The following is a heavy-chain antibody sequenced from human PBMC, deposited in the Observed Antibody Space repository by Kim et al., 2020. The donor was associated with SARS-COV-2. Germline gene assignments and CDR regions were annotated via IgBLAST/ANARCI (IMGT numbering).Heavy chain of an antibody. Sequence: SETLSLTCAVYGGSFSGYYWTWIRQPPGKGLEWIGEINHSGTTNYNPSLKSRVTISLNTPKNQFSLKLSSVTAADTAVFYCARGSGTIFETLSPLHDYGMDVWGQGTTVTVSS. CDR1: GGSFSGYY. D-gene: IGHD3-3*01. CDR2: INHSGTT. V-gene: IGHV4-34*01. CDR3: ARGSGTIFETLSPLHDYGMDV. J-gene: IGHJ6*02.